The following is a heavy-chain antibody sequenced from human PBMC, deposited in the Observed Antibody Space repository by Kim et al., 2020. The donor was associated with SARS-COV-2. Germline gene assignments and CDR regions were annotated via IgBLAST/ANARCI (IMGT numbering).Heavy chain of an antibody. CDR2: ISGSGGST. D-gene: IGHD3-22*01. CDR3: AKGDPSMIVVVPGYFQH. J-gene: IGHJ1*01. CDR1: GFTFSSYA. V-gene: IGHV3-23*01. Sequence: GGSLRLSCAASGFTFSSYAMSWVRQAPGKGLEWVSAISGSGGSTYYADSVKGRFTISRDNSKNTLYLQMNSLRAEDTAVYYCAKGDPSMIVVVPGYFQHWGQGTLVTVSS.